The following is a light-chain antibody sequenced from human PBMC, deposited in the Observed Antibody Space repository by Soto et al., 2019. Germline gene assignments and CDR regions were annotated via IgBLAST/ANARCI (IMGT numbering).Light chain of an antibody. CDR3: QHYNNWPQT. Sequence: EIVMTQSPATLSVSPGERATLSCRAIQSVSSRLALYRQKPGQAPSLVIYAPSTRATGIPARFSRSGSGTEFTLTISSLQSEDFSVYYCQHYNNWPQTFGQGTKVEIK. J-gene: IGKJ1*01. CDR1: QSVSSR. CDR2: APS. V-gene: IGKV3-15*01.